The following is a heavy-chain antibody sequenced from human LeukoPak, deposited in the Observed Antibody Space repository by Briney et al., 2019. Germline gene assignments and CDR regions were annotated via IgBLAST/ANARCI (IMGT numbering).Heavy chain of an antibody. CDR1: GFTFSNAW. V-gene: IGHV3-15*01. J-gene: IGHJ6*03. D-gene: IGHD2-2*01. CDR2: IKSKTDGGTT. CDR3: TTARTRTHYYYYMDV. Sequence: GGSLRLSCAASGFTFSNAWMSWVRQAPGKGLEWVGRIKSKTDGGTTDYAAPVKGRFTISRDDSKDTLYLQMNSLKTEDTAVYYCTTARTRTHYYYYMDVWGKGTTVTVSS.